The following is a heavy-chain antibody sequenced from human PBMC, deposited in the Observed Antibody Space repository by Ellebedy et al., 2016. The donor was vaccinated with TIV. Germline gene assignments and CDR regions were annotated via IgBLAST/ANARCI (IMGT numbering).Heavy chain of an antibody. J-gene: IGHJ6*02. D-gene: IGHD1-1*01. CDR3: ARDGSLRYSYGMDV. CDR2: IYYSGST. V-gene: IGHV4-39*07. Sequence: SETLSLTXTVSGCSISSSSYYWGWIRQPPGKGLEWIGSIYYSGSTYYNPSLKSRVTISVDTSKNQFSLKLSSVTAADTAVYYCARDGSLRYSYGMDVWGQGTTVTVSS. CDR1: GCSISSSSYY.